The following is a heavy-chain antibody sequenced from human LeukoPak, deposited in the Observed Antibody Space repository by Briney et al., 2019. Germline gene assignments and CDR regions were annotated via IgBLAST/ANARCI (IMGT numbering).Heavy chain of an antibody. CDR2: IYPGGSET. CDR3: ARGSRDGYNQNFDH. V-gene: IGHV5-51*01. D-gene: IGHD5-24*01. CDR1: GYSFSTYW. J-gene: IGHJ4*02. Sequence: PGESLKISCKGLGYSFSTYWNAWVRQRPGKGLEWMGIIYPGGSETRYDPSFQGQVTISADTSTSTAYLQWSSLRASDTAMYYCARGSRDGYNQNFDHWGQGTQVTVSS.